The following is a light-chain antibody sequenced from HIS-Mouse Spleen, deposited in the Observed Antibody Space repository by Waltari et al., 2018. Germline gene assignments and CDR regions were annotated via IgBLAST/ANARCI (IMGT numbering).Light chain of an antibody. CDR1: RSNIGSNY. CDR2: RNN. V-gene: IGLV1-47*01. CDR3: AAWDDSLSV. J-gene: IGLJ3*02. Sequence: QSVLTQPPSASGTPGQRVTIPCSGSRSNIGSNYVYWYQQLPGTAPKLLIYRNNQRPSGVPDRFSGSKSGTSASLAISGLRSEDEADYYCAAWDDSLSVFGGGTKLTVL.